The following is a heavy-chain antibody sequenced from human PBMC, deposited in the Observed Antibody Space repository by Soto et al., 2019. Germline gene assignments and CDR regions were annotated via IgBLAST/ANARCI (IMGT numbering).Heavy chain of an antibody. D-gene: IGHD4-4*01. CDR1: GFTFSSYA. Sequence: GGSLRLSCAASGFTFSSYAMHWVRQDPGKGLEWVAVISYDGSNKYYADSVKGRFTISRDNSKNTLYLQMNSLRAEDTAVYYCARHARKTTQYYYYGMDVWGHGTTVTVS. CDR2: ISYDGSNK. J-gene: IGHJ6*02. V-gene: IGHV3-30-3*01. CDR3: ARHARKTTQYYYYGMDV.